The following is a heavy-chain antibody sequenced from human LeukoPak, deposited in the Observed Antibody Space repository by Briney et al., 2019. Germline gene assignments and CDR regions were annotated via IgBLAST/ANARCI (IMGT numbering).Heavy chain of an antibody. V-gene: IGHV4-34*01. CDR3: ARGLSGYYYGSGSPFDY. D-gene: IGHD3-10*01. CDR2: INHSGST. J-gene: IGHJ4*02. CDR1: GGSFSGYY. Sequence: SETLSLTCAVYGGSFSGYYWSWIRQPPGKGLEWIGEINHSGSTNYNPSLKSRVTISVDTSKNQFSLKLSSVTAADTAVYYCARGLSGYYYGSGSPFDYWGQGTLVTVSS.